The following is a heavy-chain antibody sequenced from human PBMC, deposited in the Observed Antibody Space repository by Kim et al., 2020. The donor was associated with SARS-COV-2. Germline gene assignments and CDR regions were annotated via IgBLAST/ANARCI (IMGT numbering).Heavy chain of an antibody. J-gene: IGHJ6*02. CDR3: ARVGGYCSSTSCLNHYYYYGMDV. D-gene: IGHD2-2*03. CDR1: GGTFSSYA. CDR2: IIPIFGTA. V-gene: IGHV1-69*13. Sequence: SVKVSCKASGGTFSSYAISWVRQAPGQGLEWMGGIIPIFGTANYAQKFQGRVTITADESTSTAYMELSSLRSEDTAVYYCARVGGYCSSTSCLNHYYYYGMDVWGQGTTVTVSS.